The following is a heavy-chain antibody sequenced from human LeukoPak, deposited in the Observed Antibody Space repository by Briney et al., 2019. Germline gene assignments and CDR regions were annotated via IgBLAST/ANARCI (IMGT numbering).Heavy chain of an antibody. Sequence: APVKVSCKASGYTFNSYGLTWVRQAPGQGLEWMGWISAYNGYTKYAQKVKGRVTMTTDTSTSTAYMELRSLRSDDTAVYYCARGTRGYSYGDYFHYMDVWGKGTTVTVSS. CDR3: ARGTRGYSYGDYFHYMDV. V-gene: IGHV1-18*01. D-gene: IGHD5-18*01. CDR1: GYTFNSYG. CDR2: ISAYNGYT. J-gene: IGHJ6*03.